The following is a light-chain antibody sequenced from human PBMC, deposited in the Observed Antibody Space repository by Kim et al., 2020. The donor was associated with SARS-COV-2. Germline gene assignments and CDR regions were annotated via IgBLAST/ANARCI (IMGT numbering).Light chain of an antibody. CDR1: SSDVGGYNY. J-gene: IGLJ1*01. Sequence: SITISCTGTSSDVGGYNYVSWYQQQPGKAPKLMIYDVSNRPSGVSNRFSGSKSGNTASLTISGLQAEDEADYYCSSYTSSSTLYVFGTGTKVTVL. CDR2: DVS. CDR3: SSYTSSSTLYV. V-gene: IGLV2-14*03.